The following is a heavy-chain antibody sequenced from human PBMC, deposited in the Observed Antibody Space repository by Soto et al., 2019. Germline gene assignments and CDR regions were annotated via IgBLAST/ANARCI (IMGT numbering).Heavy chain of an antibody. J-gene: IGHJ5*01. Sequence: PSETLSLTCSVSGDSISNLDYFWAWIRQPPGQALEYIGYIYKSATTYYNPSFESRVAISVDTSQSQFSLNVTSVTAADTAVYFCARGRYCLTGRCFPNWFDSWAQGALVTVSS. CDR1: GDSISNLDYF. CDR2: IYKSATT. D-gene: IGHD7-27*01. CDR3: ARGRYCLTGRCFPNWFDS. V-gene: IGHV4-30-4*01.